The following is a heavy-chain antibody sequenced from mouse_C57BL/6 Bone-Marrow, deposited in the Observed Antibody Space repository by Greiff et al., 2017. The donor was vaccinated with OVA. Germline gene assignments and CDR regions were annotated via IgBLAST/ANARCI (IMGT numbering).Heavy chain of an antibody. V-gene: IGHV10-3*01. Sequence: EVQRVESGGGLVQPKGSLKLSCAASGFTFNTYAMHWVRQAPGKGLEWVARIRSKSSNYATYYADSVKDRFTISRDDSQSMLYLQMNNLKTEDTAMYYCVRDLDWEGYYYAMDYWGQGTSVTVSS. CDR2: IRSKSSNYAT. D-gene: IGHD4-1*01. CDR1: GFTFNTYA. CDR3: VRDLDWEGYYYAMDY. J-gene: IGHJ4*01.